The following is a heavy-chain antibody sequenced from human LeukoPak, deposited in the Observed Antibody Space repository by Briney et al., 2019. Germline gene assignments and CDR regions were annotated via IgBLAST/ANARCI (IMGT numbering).Heavy chain of an antibody. Sequence: SQTLSLTCTVSGGSISSGGYYWSWIRQHPGKGLEWIGYIYYSGSTYYNPSLKSRVTISVDTSKNQFSLKLSSVTAADTAVYYCARVAYSSSGPIDYWGQGTLVTVSS. CDR3: ARVAYSSSGPIDY. D-gene: IGHD6-6*01. V-gene: IGHV4-31*03. J-gene: IGHJ4*02. CDR2: IYYSGST. CDR1: GGSISSGGYY.